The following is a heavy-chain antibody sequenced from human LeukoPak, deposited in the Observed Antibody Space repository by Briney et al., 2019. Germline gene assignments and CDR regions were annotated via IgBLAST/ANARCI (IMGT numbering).Heavy chain of an antibody. CDR2: INHSGST. D-gene: IGHD1-14*01. Sequence: PSETLSLTCAVYGGSFSGYYWSWIRQPPGKGLEWIGEINHSGSTNYNPSLKSRVTISVDTSKNQFSLKLSSVTAADTAVYYCARGRSVYLRAFDIWGQGTMVTVSS. CDR3: ARGRSVYLRAFDI. CDR1: GGSFSGYY. V-gene: IGHV4-34*01. J-gene: IGHJ3*02.